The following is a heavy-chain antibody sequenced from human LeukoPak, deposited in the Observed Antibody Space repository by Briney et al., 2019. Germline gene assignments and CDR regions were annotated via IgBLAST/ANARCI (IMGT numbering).Heavy chain of an antibody. V-gene: IGHV1-69*13. CDR3: ARGRPYDYGGTLDYYYGMDV. Sequence: SVKVSCKASGYTFTSYAMNWVRQAPGQGLEWMGGIIPIFGTANYAQKFQGRVTITADESTSTAYMELSSLRSEDTAVYYCARGRPYDYGGTLDYYYGMDVWGQGTTVTVSS. CDR2: IIPIFGTA. J-gene: IGHJ6*02. CDR1: GYTFTSYA. D-gene: IGHD4-23*01.